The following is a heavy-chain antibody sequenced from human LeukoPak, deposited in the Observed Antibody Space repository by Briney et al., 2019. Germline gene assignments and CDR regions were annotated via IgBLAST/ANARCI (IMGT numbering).Heavy chain of an antibody. Sequence: SETLSRNGAGYGLTFSGYYWSWIRQPPGKGLEWIGEINHSGSTNYNPSLKRRLITSVDTSKNQFSLQLSPVTVAYTAVYYCSRAPYRGSWHAGGFDPWGERTQVTVCS. V-gene: IGHV4-34*01. J-gene: IGHJ5*02. CDR1: GLTFSGYY. CDR3: SRAPYRGSWHAGGFDP. CDR2: INHSGST. D-gene: IGHD6-13*01.